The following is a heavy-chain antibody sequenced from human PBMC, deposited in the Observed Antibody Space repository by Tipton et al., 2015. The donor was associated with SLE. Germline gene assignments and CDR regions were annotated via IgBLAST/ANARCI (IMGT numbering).Heavy chain of an antibody. D-gene: IGHD6-6*01. Sequence: TLSLTCAVYGGSFSGYYWSWIRQPPGKGLEWIGEIYHSGSTNYNPSLKSRVTISVDTSKNQFSLKLSSVTAADTAVYYCASNGQLGNFDYWGQGTLVTVSS. J-gene: IGHJ4*02. CDR2: IYHSGST. V-gene: IGHV4-34*01. CDR1: GGSFSGYY. CDR3: ASNGQLGNFDY.